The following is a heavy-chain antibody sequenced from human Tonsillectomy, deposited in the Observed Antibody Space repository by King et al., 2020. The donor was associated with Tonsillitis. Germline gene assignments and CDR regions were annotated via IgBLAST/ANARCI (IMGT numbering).Heavy chain of an antibody. D-gene: IGHD4-17*01. J-gene: IGHJ6*02. Sequence: VQLVESGGGLVQPGGSLTLSCAASGFTFSGAAMHWVRQASGKGLEWVVLIRSKANSYATVYAASVNGRFTVSRDDSKKTASLQVNSLKTEDTAVYYCTRGGDYDSGYYYGMDVWGQGTTVTVSS. V-gene: IGHV3-73*02. CDR3: TRGGDYDSGYYYGMDV. CDR2: IRSKANSYAT. CDR1: GFTFSGAA.